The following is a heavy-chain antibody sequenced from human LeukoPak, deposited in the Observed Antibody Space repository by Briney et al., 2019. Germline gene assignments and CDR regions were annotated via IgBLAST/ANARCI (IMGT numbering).Heavy chain of an antibody. D-gene: IGHD1-26*01. V-gene: IGHV1-18*01. Sequence: ASVKVSCKASGYTFTSYGISWVRQAPGQGLEWMGWISAYNGNTNYAQKLQGRVTMTTDTSTSTACMELRSLRSDDTAVYYCAREVGGSKHYFDYWGQGTLVTVSS. CDR2: ISAYNGNT. CDR1: GYTFTSYG. J-gene: IGHJ4*02. CDR3: AREVGGSKHYFDY.